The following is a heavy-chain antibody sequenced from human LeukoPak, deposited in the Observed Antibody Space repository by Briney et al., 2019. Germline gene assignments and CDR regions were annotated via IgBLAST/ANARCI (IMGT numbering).Heavy chain of an antibody. V-gene: IGHV1-58*02. D-gene: IGHD1-1*01. CDR2: IVVGSGNT. Sequence: GASVKVSCKASGFTFTSSAMQWVRQARGQRLEWIGWIVVGSGNTNYAQKFQGRVTITADKSTSTAYMELSSLRSEDTAMYYCARDHRLQLENWFDPWGQGTLVTVSS. J-gene: IGHJ5*02. CDR1: GFTFTSSA. CDR3: ARDHRLQLENWFDP.